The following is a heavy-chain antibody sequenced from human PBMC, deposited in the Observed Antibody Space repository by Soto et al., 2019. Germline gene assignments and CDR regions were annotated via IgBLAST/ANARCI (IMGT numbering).Heavy chain of an antibody. CDR1: GGSISSSNW. Sequence: PSETLSLTCAVSGGSISSSNWWNWVRQPPGKGLEWIGEIYHSGSTNYNPSLKSRVTISVDKSKNQFSLRLSSVTAADTAVYYCARDHHFDYYSSTGMYAFGLRNTLTVSS. CDR2: IYHSGST. V-gene: IGHV4-4*02. J-gene: IGHJ6*02. D-gene: IGHD3-9*01. CDR3: ARDHHFDYYSSTGMYA.